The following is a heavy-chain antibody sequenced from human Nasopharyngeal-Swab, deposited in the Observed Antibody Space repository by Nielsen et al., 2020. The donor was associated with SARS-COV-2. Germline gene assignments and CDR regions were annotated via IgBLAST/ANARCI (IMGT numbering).Heavy chain of an antibody. CDR2: ISWDSGTI. V-gene: IGHV3-9*01. Sequence: SLKISCAASGFIFDDHAIHWVRQAPGKGLEWVSGISWDSGTIGYADSVKGRFTISRDNAKNSLFLQMNSLRPEDTALYYCAKDLSSSSYDAFDIWGQGTMVTVSS. CDR3: AKDLSSSSYDAFDI. J-gene: IGHJ3*02. CDR1: GFIFDDHA. D-gene: IGHD6-13*01.